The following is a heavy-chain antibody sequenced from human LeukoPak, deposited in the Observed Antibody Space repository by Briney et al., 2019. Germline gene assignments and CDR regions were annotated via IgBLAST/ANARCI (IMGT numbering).Heavy chain of an antibody. CDR1: GFTFSHYW. D-gene: IGHD3-3*01. CDR2: IKQDGSEE. V-gene: IGHV3-7*03. CDR3: ARDQYDTWSRRGNFDS. J-gene: IGHJ4*02. Sequence: GGSLRLSCAASGFTFSHYWMTWVRQAPGKGLEWVANIKQDGSEEYYVDSVKGRFTISRDNTKNSLYLQMNSLRVEDTAVFYCARDQYDTWSRRGNFDSWGQGTLVIVSS.